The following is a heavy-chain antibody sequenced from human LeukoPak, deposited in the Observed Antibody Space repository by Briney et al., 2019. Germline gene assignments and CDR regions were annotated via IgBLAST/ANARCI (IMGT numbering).Heavy chain of an antibody. CDR1: GFTFSSYA. CDR3: ARDRGTLLGYFDY. Sequence: PGGSLRLSCAASGFTFSSYALHWVRQAPGKGLEYVSTISSNGGSTYYANSVKGRFTISRDNSKSTLYLQMGSLRAEDMAVYYCARDRGTLLGYFDYWGHGTLVTVSS. J-gene: IGHJ4*01. V-gene: IGHV3-64*01. D-gene: IGHD1-7*01. CDR2: ISSNGGST.